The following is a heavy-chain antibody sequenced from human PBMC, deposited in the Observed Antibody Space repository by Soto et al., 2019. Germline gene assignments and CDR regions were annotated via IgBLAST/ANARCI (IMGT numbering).Heavy chain of an antibody. CDR1: GFTVSSNY. CDR3: ARGRGTLAYCGGDCSDTEDAFDI. J-gene: IGHJ3*02. V-gene: IGHV3-66*01. D-gene: IGHD2-21*01. Sequence: GGSLRLSCAASGFTVSSNYMSWVRQAPGKGLEWVSVIYSGGSTYYADSVKGRFTISRDNSKNTLYLQMNSLRAEDTAVYYCARGRGTLAYCGGDCSDTEDAFDIWGQGTMVTVSS. CDR2: IYSGGST.